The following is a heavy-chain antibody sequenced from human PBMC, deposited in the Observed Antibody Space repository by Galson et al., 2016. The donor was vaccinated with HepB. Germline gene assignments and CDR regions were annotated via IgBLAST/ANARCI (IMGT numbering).Heavy chain of an antibody. Sequence: SLRLSCAASGFTLSSYGMSWVRQAPGKGLEWVSALSGSGGTTYFADSVKGRFTLSRDNSKNTLYLQMNSLRAEDTAVYYCAKDAPSGRVVTGTWDSWGQGTLVTVSS. CDR1: GFTLSSYG. CDR3: AKDAPSGRVVTGTWDS. V-gene: IGHV3-23*01. CDR2: LSGSGGTT. J-gene: IGHJ4*02. D-gene: IGHD2-21*02.